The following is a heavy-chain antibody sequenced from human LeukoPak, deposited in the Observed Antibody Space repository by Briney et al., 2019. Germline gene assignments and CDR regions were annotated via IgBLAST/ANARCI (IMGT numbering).Heavy chain of an antibody. J-gene: IGHJ4*02. CDR1: GFTFSDYE. CDR3: AKDYMVRGAISVDY. CDR2: ISVSGTTI. D-gene: IGHD3-10*01. V-gene: IGHV3-48*03. Sequence: GGSLRLSCAASGFTFSDYEMNWVRQAPGKGLEWLSHISVSGTTIHYADSVKGRFTISRDNAKNSVYLQMTSLRAEDTALYYCAKDYMVRGAISVDYWGQGTLVTVSS.